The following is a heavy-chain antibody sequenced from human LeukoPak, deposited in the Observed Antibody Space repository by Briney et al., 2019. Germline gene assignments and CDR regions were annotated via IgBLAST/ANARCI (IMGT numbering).Heavy chain of an antibody. V-gene: IGHV3-48*01. D-gene: IGHD6-13*01. CDR3: ARDEGGRTSSFPFDY. CDR2: ISSSSSTI. CDR1: GFTFSSYS. J-gene: IGHJ4*02. Sequence: GSLRLSCAASGFTFSSYSMNWVRQAPGKGLEWVSYISSSSSTIYYADSVKGRFTISRDNAKNSLYLQMNSLRAEDTAVYYCARDEGGRTSSFPFDYWGQGTLVTVSS.